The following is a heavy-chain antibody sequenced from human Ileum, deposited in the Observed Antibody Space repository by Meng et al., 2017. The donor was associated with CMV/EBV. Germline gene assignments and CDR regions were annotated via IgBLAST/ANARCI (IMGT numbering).Heavy chain of an antibody. J-gene: IGHJ4*02. CDR3: ATDRGKFNYGYYFDS. D-gene: IGHD3-10*01. CDR2: IKRKIDGGTT. Sequence: SKGWKREVRQTRGKGVEWIDRIKRKIDGGTTDYATSVKGRFTISRDDSKNTLFLKMNSLKTEDTAVYYCATDRGKFNYGYYFDSWGQGTLVTVSS. V-gene: IGHV3-15*01. CDR1: SKGW.